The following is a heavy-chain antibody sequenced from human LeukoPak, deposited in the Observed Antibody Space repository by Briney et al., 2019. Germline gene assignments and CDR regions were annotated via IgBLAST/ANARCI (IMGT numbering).Heavy chain of an antibody. D-gene: IGHD2-2*01. CDR3: ARERAAMAHYFDH. J-gene: IGHJ4*02. Sequence: ASETLSFTCTGSAGSISSYYWSWIREPQGKGLGWIGYIYYSGSTNYNPSLKSRVTISVDTSKNQFSLKLSSVTAADTAVYYCARERAAMAHYFDHWAQGTLVPVSS. CDR2: IYYSGST. CDR1: AGSISSYY. V-gene: IGHV4-59*01.